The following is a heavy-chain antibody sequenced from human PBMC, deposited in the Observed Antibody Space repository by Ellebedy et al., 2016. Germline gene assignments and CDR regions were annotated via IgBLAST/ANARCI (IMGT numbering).Heavy chain of an antibody. CDR3: ASGGYTLGGFPLDY. D-gene: IGHD3-16*01. CDR2: FDPEDGET. V-gene: IGHV1-24*01. J-gene: IGHJ4*02. Sequence: ASVKVSXXVSGYTLTELSMHWVRQAPGKGLEWMGGFDPEDGETIYAQKFQGRVTMTEDTSTDTAYMELSSLRSEDTAVYYCASGGYTLGGFPLDYWGQGTLVTVSS. CDR1: GYTLTELS.